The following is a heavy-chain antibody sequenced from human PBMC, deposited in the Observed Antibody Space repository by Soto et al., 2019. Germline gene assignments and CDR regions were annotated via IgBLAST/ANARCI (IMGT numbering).Heavy chain of an antibody. D-gene: IGHD3-10*01. V-gene: IGHV2-70*01. CDR1: GFSLSTSGMC. J-gene: IGHJ5*02. CDR2: IDWDDDK. CDR3: ARIHGFGEQHMEWFDP. Sequence: SGPTLVNPTQTLTLTCTFSGFSLSTSGMCVSWIRQPPGKALEWLALIDWDDDKYYSTSLKTRLTISKDTSKNQVVLTMTNMDTVDTATYYCARIHGFGEQHMEWFDPWGQGTLVTVSS.